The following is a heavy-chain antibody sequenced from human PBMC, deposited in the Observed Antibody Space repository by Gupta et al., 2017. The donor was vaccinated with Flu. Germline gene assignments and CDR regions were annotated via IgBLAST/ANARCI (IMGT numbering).Heavy chain of an antibody. CDR1: G. J-gene: IGHJ4*02. V-gene: IGHV3-33*01. Sequence: GMPWVGQATGKGLDWVAVMCHDEINRYYEDSVKGRFTNSRDNSKNTLYLQMNSLIAEDTAVEYWARGANIWNYRSYCDYWGQGPWGTVSS. D-gene: IGHD1-7*01. CDR3: ARGANIWNYRSYCDY. CDR2: MCHDEINR.